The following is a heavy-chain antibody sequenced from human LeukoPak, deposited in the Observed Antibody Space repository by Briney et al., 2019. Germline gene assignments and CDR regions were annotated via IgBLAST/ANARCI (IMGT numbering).Heavy chain of an antibody. CDR3: ARSTLFDWLFFFDY. J-gene: IGHJ4*02. Sequence: PSETLSLTCTVSGGSISSYYWSWIRQPPGKGLEWIGYIYYSGSTNYNPSLKSRVTISVDTSKNQFSLKLSSVTAADMAVYYCARSTLFDWLFFFDYWGQGTLVTVSS. V-gene: IGHV4-59*01. CDR2: IYYSGST. D-gene: IGHD3-9*01. CDR1: GGSISSYY.